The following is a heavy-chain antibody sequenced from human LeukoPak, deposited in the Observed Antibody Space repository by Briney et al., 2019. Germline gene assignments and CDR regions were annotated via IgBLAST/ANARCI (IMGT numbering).Heavy chain of an antibody. V-gene: IGHV3-30-3*01. CDR2: ISYDGSNK. Sequence: GRSLRLSCAASGFTFSSYAMHWVRQAPGKGLEWVAVISYDGSNKYYADSVKGRFTISRDNSKNTLYLQMNSLRAEDTAVYYRAGGYSYGFLYYYYYMDVWGKGTTVTVSS. D-gene: IGHD5-18*01. CDR1: GFTFSSYA. J-gene: IGHJ6*03. CDR3: AGGYSYGFLYYYYYMDV.